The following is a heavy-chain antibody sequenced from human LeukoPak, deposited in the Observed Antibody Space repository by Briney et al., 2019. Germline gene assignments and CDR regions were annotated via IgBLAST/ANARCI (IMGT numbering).Heavy chain of an antibody. Sequence: GASVKVSCKASGYTFTGYYMHWVRQAPGQGLEWMGWINPNSGGTNYAQKFQGRVTMTRDTSISTAYMELSRLRSDDTAVYYCARQSSRLYYDFWSGYYYWFDPWGQGTLVTASS. J-gene: IGHJ5*02. D-gene: IGHD3-3*01. V-gene: IGHV1-2*02. CDR2: INPNSGGT. CDR3: ARQSSRLYYDFWSGYYYWFDP. CDR1: GYTFTGYY.